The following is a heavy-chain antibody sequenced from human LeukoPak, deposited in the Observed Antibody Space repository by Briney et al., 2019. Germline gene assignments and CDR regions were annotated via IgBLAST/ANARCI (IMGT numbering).Heavy chain of an antibody. CDR2: VYWDDDK. J-gene: IGHJ5*02. V-gene: IGHV2-5*02. D-gene: IGHD3-10*01. Sequence: SDPTLVNPTQTLTLTCTFSGFSLSSSGVGVGWIRQPPGKALEWVSLVYWDDDKRYSPSLRGRLTITKDTSKNQVVLTMTHMDPVDTATYYCAHRGAMLRGALNWFDPWGQGTLVTVSS. CDR3: AHRGAMLRGALNWFDP. CDR1: GFSLSSSGVG.